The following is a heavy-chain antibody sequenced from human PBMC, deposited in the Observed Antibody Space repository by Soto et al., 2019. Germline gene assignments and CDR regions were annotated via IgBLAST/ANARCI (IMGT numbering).Heavy chain of an antibody. V-gene: IGHV1-8*01. J-gene: IGHJ4*02. Sequence: ASVKVSCKASGYTFTSYDINWVRQATGQGLEWMGWMNPNSGNTGYAQKFQGRVTMTRKTSISTAYMELSSLRSEDTAVYYCARSLVYDILTGYSEFDYWGQGTLVTVS. CDR1: GYTFTSYD. D-gene: IGHD3-9*01. CDR3: ARSLVYDILTGYSEFDY. CDR2: MNPNSGNT.